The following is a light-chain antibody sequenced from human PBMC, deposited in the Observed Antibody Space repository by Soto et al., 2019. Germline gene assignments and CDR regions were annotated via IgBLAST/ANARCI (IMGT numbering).Light chain of an antibody. CDR3: CSYAGSRV. CDR2: EGS. Sequence: QSALTQPASVSGSPGQSITISRTGTSSDVGSYNLVSWYQQHPGKAPKLMIYEGSKWPSGVSNRFSGSKSGNTASLTISGLQAEDEADYYCCSYAGSRVFGGGTQLTVL. J-gene: IGLJ3*02. V-gene: IGLV2-23*01. CDR1: SSDVGSYNL.